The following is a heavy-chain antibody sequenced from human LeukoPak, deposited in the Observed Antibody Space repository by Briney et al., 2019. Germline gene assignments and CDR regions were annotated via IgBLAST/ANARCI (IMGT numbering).Heavy chain of an antibody. CDR2: INHSGST. Sequence: SETLSLTCTVSGGSVSRSPYYWSWIRQPPGKGLEWIGEINHSGSTNYNPSLKSRVTISVDTSKNQFSLKLSSVTAADTAVYYCARRRVAAAFDYWGQGTLVTVSS. V-gene: IGHV4-39*07. J-gene: IGHJ4*02. CDR3: ARRRVAAAFDY. CDR1: GGSVSRSPYY. D-gene: IGHD6-19*01.